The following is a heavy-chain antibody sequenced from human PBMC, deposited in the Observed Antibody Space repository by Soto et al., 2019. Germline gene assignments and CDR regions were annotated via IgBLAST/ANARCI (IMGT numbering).Heavy chain of an antibody. J-gene: IGHJ4*02. CDR3: ARDHAIAAREVTDY. CDR2: ISSSSSTI. V-gene: IGHV3-48*01. Sequence: GSLRLSCAASGFTFSSYSMNWVRQAPGKGLEWVSYISSSSSTIYYADSVKGRFTISRDNAKNSLYLQMNSLRAEDTAVYYCARDHAIAAREVTDYWGQGTLVTVSS. CDR1: GFTFSSYS. D-gene: IGHD6-6*01.